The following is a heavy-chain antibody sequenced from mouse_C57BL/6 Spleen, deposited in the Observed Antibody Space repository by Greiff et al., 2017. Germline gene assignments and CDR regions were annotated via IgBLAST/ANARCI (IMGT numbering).Heavy chain of an antibody. CDR2: ISSGSSTI. Sequence: EVQLVESGGGLVKPGGSLKLSCAASGFTFSDYGMHWVRQAPEKGLEWVAYISSGSSTIYYADTVKGRFTISRDNAKNTLFLQMTSLRSEDTAMYYCARCYNYDGYYFDYWGQGTTLTVSS. D-gene: IGHD2-12*01. J-gene: IGHJ2*01. CDR3: ARCYNYDGYYFDY. V-gene: IGHV5-17*01. CDR1: GFTFSDYG.